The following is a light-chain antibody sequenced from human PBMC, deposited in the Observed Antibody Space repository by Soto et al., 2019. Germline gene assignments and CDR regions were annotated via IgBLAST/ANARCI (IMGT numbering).Light chain of an antibody. CDR2: SGS. CDR3: QQANSFPIT. CDR1: QGLSSW. Sequence: DIQMTQSPSSVSASVGDRVTITCRASQGLSSWLAWYQQKPGKAPKLLIYSGSSLQSGVSSRFSGSGGGPGFPLPISSLQPEDFATYYCQQANSFPITFGQGTRLEIK. J-gene: IGKJ5*01. V-gene: IGKV1D-12*01.